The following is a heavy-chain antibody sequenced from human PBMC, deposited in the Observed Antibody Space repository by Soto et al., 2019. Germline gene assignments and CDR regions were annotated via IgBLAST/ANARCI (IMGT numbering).Heavy chain of an antibody. J-gene: IGHJ2*01. Sequence: QVQLVDSGGGLVQPGGSLRLSCAASGFTFSDYFIYWIRHAPGKGLEWVSYIGSSGNTIYYADSVKGRFTISRDNAKNSLYLQMNSLRAEDTAVYYCAREYGWYFDLWGRGTVVTVSS. CDR2: IGSSGNTI. CDR3: AREYGWYFDL. V-gene: IGHV3-11*01. CDR1: GFTFSDYF. D-gene: IGHD4-17*01.